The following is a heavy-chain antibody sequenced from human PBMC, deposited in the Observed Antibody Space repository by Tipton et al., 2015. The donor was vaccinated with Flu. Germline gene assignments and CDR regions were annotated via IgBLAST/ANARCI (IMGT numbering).Heavy chain of an antibody. V-gene: IGHV5-51*03. CDR2: IYPDDSET. CDR1: GYSFTKKW. Sequence: QLVQSGAELKEPGEPLKISCQGSGYSFTKKWIGWVRQKPGKGLELMGLIYPDDSETSYSPPFRGQVAISVDKTINTAYLEWTGVKAADTAMYYCVSADSISPTVTSLEDWGQGTLVTVAS. CDR3: VSADSISPTVTSLED. D-gene: IGHD4-17*01. J-gene: IGHJ4*02.